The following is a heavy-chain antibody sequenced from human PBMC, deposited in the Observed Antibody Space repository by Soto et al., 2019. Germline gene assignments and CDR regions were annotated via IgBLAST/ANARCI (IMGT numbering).Heavy chain of an antibody. D-gene: IGHD1-7*01. Sequence: VESLKISWKGSGYNFGGYWIGWVRQMPGKGLELMGIIFAGDSDTRYSTSFQGQVTISADKSISNVYLQWRRLKASDTAIYFCARGGFSGTPPYXWGQATRVTISX. V-gene: IGHV5-51*01. CDR3: ARGGFSGTPPYX. CDR1: GYNFGGYW. CDR2: IFAGDSDT. J-gene: IGHJ4*02.